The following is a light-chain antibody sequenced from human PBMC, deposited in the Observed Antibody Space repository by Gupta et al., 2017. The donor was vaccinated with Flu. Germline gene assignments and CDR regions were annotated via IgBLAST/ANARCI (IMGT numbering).Light chain of an antibody. CDR2: DAS. CDR1: LSVTGSY. Sequence: EIVLMQSSGTLSLSPGERATLSCRASLSVTGSYNSSLAWYHQKPGQAPRLLIYDASCRGTGIPDRFSGSGSGAEFTLTISRLEPEDFAVYYCQQEVNSPGTFGQGTKVEIK. V-gene: IGKV3-20*01. J-gene: IGKJ1*01. CDR3: QQEVNSPGT.